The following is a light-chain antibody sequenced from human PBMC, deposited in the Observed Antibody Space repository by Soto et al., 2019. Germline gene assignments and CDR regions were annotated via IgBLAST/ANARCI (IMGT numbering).Light chain of an antibody. CDR3: HQNYNVPPWT. J-gene: IGKJ1*01. Sequence: DIQMTQSPSSLSASVGDRVTITCRASQSISNYLDWYLHKPGKAPKLLIYAASSLQRGDPSRFTGSCSGTDFTLTISNLQAEECATYYCHQNYNVPPWTFGQGTKVEIK. V-gene: IGKV1-39*01. CDR2: AAS. CDR1: QSISNY.